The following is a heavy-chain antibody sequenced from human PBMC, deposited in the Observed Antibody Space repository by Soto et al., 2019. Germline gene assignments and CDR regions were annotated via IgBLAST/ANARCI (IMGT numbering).Heavy chain of an antibody. CDR1: GFTFSNYW. V-gene: IGHV3-74*01. CDR2: IKFDGSNT. Sequence: EVQLVESGGGLVQPGGSLRLSCAASGFTFSNYWMHWVRQAPGKGLVWVSRIKFDGSNTDYADSVKGRFTISKDNDKNTLDLQMNSLRAEDTTLYYGARGVPKYYAMDVWGQGTTVTVSS. CDR3: ARGVPKYYAMDV. J-gene: IGHJ6*02.